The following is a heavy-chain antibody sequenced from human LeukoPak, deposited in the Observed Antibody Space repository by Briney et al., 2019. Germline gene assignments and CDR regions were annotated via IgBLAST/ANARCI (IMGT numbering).Heavy chain of an antibody. Sequence: ASVKVSCKVSGYTLTELSMHWVRQAPGKGLEWMGGFDPEDGETIYAQKFQGRVTMTTDTSTSTAYMELRSPRSDNTAVYYCARHRLHRIYYDSSGYYHDALDIWGQGTMITVSS. CDR3: ARHRLHRIYYDSSGYYHDALDI. D-gene: IGHD3-22*01. CDR2: FDPEDGET. V-gene: IGHV1-24*01. J-gene: IGHJ3*02. CDR1: GYTLTELS.